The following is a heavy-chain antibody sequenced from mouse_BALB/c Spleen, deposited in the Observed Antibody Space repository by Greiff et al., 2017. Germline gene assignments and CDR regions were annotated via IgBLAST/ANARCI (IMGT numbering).Heavy chain of an antibody. V-gene: IGHV1-4*01. CDR3: ARRDPYAMDY. D-gene: IGHD3-3*01. CDR1: GYPFTSYT. Sequence: VQLQPSGAELARPGASVKMSCKASGYPFTSYTMHWVKQRPGQGLEWIGYINPSSGYTNYNQKFKDKATLTADKSSSTAYMQLSSLTSEDAAVYYCARRDPYAMDYWGQGTSVTVSS. J-gene: IGHJ4*01. CDR2: INPSSGYT.